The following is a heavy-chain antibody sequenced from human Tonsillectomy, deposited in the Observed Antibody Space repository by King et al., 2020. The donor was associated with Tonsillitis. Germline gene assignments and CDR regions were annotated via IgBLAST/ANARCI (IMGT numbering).Heavy chain of an antibody. CDR1: GFTFSRYS. CDR2: IGGSSTRI. D-gene: IGHD7-27*01. CDR3: ARDLGIDTYWDWYFDL. V-gene: IGHV3-48*01. J-gene: IGHJ2*01. Sequence: VQLVESGGGLVQPGGSLRLSCAASGFTFSRYSMNWVRQVSGKGPEWVSAIGGSSTRIYYADSVKGRFTISRDNAQNSLYLQMNSLRAGDTALYYCARDLGIDTYWDWYFDLWGRGTLVTVSS.